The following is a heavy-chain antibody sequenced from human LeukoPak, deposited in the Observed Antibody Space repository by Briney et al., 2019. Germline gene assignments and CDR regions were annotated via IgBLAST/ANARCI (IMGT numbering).Heavy chain of an antibody. CDR2: INQDGSEK. D-gene: IGHD2-15*01. V-gene: IGHV3-7*04. J-gene: IGHJ4*02. Sequence: GGSLRLSCAASGFTFRTYWMSWVRQVLGKGLEWVANINQDGSEKNYVDSVKGRSTISRDNIKNSLYLQMNSLRAEDTAVYYCATDLYYWGQGTLVTVSS. CDR3: ATDLYY. CDR1: GFTFRTYW.